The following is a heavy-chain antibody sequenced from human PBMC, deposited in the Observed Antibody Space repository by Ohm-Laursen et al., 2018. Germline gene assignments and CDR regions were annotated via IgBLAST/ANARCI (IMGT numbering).Heavy chain of an antibody. V-gene: IGHV4-4*07. D-gene: IGHD3-16*02. CDR1: GGSISSYY. CDR2: IYTSGST. CDR3: ARRSGWGSYRVLHAFDI. J-gene: IGHJ3*02. Sequence: GTLSLTCTVSGGSISSYYWSWIRQPAGKGLEWIGRIYTSGSTNYNPSLKSRVTISVDTSKNQFSLKLSSVTAADTAVYYCARRSGWGSYRVLHAFDIWGQGTMVTVSS.